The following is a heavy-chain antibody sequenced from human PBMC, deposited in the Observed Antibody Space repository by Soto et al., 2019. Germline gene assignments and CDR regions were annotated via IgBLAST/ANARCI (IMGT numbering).Heavy chain of an antibody. D-gene: IGHD3-10*01. Sequence: ASVKVSCKASGGTFSSYAISWVRQAPGQGLEWMGGIIPIFGTANYAQKFQGRVTITADESTSTAYMELSSLRSEDTAVYYCARDRGFPKNWFDPWGQGTLVTVSS. V-gene: IGHV1-69*13. CDR3: ARDRGFPKNWFDP. CDR2: IIPIFGTA. CDR1: GGTFSSYA. J-gene: IGHJ5*02.